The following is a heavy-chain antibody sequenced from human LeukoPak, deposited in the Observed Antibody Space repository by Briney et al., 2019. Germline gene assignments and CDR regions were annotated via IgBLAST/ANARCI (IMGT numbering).Heavy chain of an antibody. CDR3: ARYCSGACYSGVEY. V-gene: IGHV3-33*05. Sequence: GGSLRLSCVASEFTFSSFGMHWVRQAPGRGLEWVALILYDNKYYIDSVKGRFTISRDNSKNTLYLQMDSPRAEDTAVYYCARYCSGACYSGVEYWGQGTLVTVPS. CDR2: ILYDNK. J-gene: IGHJ4*02. D-gene: IGHD2-21*01. CDR1: EFTFSSFG.